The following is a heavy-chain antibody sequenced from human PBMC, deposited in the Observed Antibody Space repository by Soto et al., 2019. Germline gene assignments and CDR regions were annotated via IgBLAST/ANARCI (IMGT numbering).Heavy chain of an antibody. CDR1: GFSFSNHV. Sequence: GGSLRLSCAGSGFSFSNHVMHWVRQAPGKGLEWVAVISYDGGNAYYAESVKGRFTVSRGNSKNTMYIEMSSVRGDDTAVYYCARDLTVFGVLNGDSPMDVWGQGTTVTVSS. CDR3: ARDLTVFGVLNGDSPMDV. D-gene: IGHD3-3*01. J-gene: IGHJ6*02. CDR2: ISYDGGNA. V-gene: IGHV3-30*03.